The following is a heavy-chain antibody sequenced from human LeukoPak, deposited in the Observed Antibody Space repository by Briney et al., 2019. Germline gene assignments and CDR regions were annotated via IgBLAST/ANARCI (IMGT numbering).Heavy chain of an antibody. CDR2: ISGSGGST. J-gene: IGHJ4*02. CDR3: AKDLDCSSTSCYSGGYCGGDCLDY. Sequence: GGSLRLSCAASGFTFSSYAMSWVRQAPGKGLEWVSAISGSGGSTYHADSVKGRFTISRDNSKNTLYLQMNSLRAEDTAVYYCAKDLDCSSTSCYSGGYCGGDCLDYWGQGTLVTVSS. D-gene: IGHD2-2*01. V-gene: IGHV3-23*01. CDR1: GFTFSSYA.